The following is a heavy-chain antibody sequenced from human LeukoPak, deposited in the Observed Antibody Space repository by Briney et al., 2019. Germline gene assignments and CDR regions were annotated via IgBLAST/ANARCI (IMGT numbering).Heavy chain of an antibody. D-gene: IGHD5-24*01. Sequence: GGSLRLSCVASRFTFSDYRMTWVRQAPGKGLEWIAYISNDLTTIHYAASVKGRFTISRDNARNSSYLQLDSLRGDDTAVYYCARDLAWLQSDYWGQGTLVTVSS. CDR3: ARDLAWLQSDY. V-gene: IGHV3-48*04. J-gene: IGHJ4*02. CDR1: RFTFSDYR. CDR2: ISNDLTTI.